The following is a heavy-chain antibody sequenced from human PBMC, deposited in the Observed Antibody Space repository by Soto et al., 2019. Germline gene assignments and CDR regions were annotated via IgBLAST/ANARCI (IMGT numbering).Heavy chain of an antibody. D-gene: IGHD4-4*01. CDR2: IYYSGSI. CDR3: ARAPQIYSNHEYYFDY. CDR1: GGSISSGGYY. V-gene: IGHV4-31*03. Sequence: QVQLQESGPGLVKPSQTLSLTCTVSGGSISSGGYYWSWIRQHPGKGLEWIGYIYYSGSIYYNPSLKSRVTISVDTSKNQFSLKLSSVTAADTAVYYCARAPQIYSNHEYYFDYWGQGTLVTVSS. J-gene: IGHJ4*02.